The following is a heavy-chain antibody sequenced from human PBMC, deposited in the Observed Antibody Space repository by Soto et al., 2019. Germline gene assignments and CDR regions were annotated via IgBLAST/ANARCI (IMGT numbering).Heavy chain of an antibody. CDR1: GFTFNDEN. D-gene: IGHD2-2*01. J-gene: IGHJ6*02. CDR3: ARDSDCHSTSCFFPPHV. CDR2: ISGGGSYI. V-gene: IGHV3-21*06. Sequence: PGGCLRLSCSASGFTFNDENMSWFLQVPGKGLEWVSGISGGGSYIFYADSVQGRFSISRDNAKNSLFLEMNSLRVEDTAVYYCARDSDCHSTSCFFPPHVWGQGTTVTVSS.